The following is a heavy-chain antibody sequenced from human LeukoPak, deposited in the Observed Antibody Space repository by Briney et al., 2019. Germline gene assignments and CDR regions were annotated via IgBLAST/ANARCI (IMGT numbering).Heavy chain of an antibody. CDR1: GFTFSIYW. CDR2: IKQDGNEK. J-gene: IGHJ4*02. Sequence: GGSLRLSCAASGFTFSIYWMSWVRQAPGKGLEWVASIKQDGNEKYYVDSVKGRFIISRDNDKNSLYLQMNSLRAEDTAVYYCARDPIRRDGYNYVYWGQGTLVTVSS. D-gene: IGHD5-24*01. CDR3: ARDPIRRDGYNYVY. V-gene: IGHV3-7*03.